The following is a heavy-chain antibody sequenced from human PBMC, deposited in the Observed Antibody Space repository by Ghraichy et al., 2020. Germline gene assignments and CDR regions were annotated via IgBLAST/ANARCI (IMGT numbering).Heavy chain of an antibody. V-gene: IGHV1-69*13. D-gene: IGHD1-26*01. J-gene: IGHJ4*02. CDR2: IIPIFGTA. CDR3: AREGVGATKWGFDY. CDR1: GGTFSSYA. Sequence: SVKVSCKASGGTFSSYAISWVRQAPGQGLEWMGGIIPIFGTANYAQKFQGRVTITADESTSTAYMELSSLRSEDTAVYYCAREGVGATKWGFDYWGQGTLVTVSS.